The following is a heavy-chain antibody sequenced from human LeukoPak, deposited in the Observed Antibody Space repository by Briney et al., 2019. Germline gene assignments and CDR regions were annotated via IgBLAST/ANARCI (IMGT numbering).Heavy chain of an antibody. J-gene: IGHJ5*02. Sequence: SETLSLTCAVYGESFSGYYWSWIRQPPGKGLEWIGEINHSGSTNYNPSLKSRVTISVDTSKNQFSLKLSSVTAADTAVYYCARDYSNYVRGWFDPWGQGTLVTVSS. V-gene: IGHV4-34*01. CDR3: ARDYSNYVRGWFDP. CDR1: GESFSGYY. D-gene: IGHD4-11*01. CDR2: INHSGST.